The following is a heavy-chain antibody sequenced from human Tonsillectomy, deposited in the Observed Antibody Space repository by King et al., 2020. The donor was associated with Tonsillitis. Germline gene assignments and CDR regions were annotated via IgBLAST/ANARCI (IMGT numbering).Heavy chain of an antibody. D-gene: IGHD3-22*01. CDR3: ARDHYYGSSGLGY. Sequence: QLQESGPGLVKPSGTLSLTCAVSGGSISSSNWWSWVRQPPGKGLEWIGEIYHSGSTNYKSSLRSRVTISVDKSKNQFSLKLSSVTAADTAVYYCARDHYYGSSGLGYWGQGTLVTVSS. V-gene: IGHV4-4*02. CDR1: GGSISSSNW. J-gene: IGHJ4*02. CDR2: IYHSGST.